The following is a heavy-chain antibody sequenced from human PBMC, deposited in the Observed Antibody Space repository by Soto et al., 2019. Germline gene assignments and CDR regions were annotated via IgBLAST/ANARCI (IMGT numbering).Heavy chain of an antibody. CDR2: FYSGGST. V-gene: IGHV3-53*02. Sequence: EVHLVETGGGLIQPGASLRLSGAASGINVTTNYIISVRQAPGKGLEWVSFFYSGGSTYYAYSVEGRFTLSRDTSKNIIYLQMNSLTVEDTVVYYCASTGPSVAGRVYWGQGTLVTVSS. CDR1: GINVTTNY. D-gene: IGHD6-19*01. J-gene: IGHJ4*02. CDR3: ASTGPSVAGRVY.